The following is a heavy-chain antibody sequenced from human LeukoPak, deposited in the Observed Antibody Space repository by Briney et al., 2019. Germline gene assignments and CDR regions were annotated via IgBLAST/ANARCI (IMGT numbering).Heavy chain of an antibody. CDR1: GYTFTIYD. CDR2: MNPNSGNT. J-gene: IGHJ5*02. Sequence: ASVTVSFTGSGYTFTIYDINWVRQATGQGLEWMGWMNPNSGNTGYTQKFQGRDTITRNTSISTAYMELSSLRSEDTAVYYCARGRVRSSSILYWFDPWGQGTLVTVSS. CDR3: ARGRVRSSSILYWFDP. D-gene: IGHD6-6*01. V-gene: IGHV1-8*01.